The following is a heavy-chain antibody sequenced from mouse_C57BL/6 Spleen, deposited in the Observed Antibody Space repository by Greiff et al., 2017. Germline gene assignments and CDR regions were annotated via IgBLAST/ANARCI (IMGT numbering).Heavy chain of an antibody. D-gene: IGHD1-1*01. CDR1: GYTFTSYW. V-gene: IGHV1-59*01. CDR3: ARGVNGGSSYPWYFDV. Sequence: VQLQQPGAELVRPGTSVKLSCKASGYTFTSYWMHWVKQRPGQGLEWIGVIDPSDSYTNYNQKFKGKATLTVDTSSSTAYMQLSSLTSEDSAVYYCARGVNGGSSYPWYFDVWGTGTTVTVSS. CDR2: IDPSDSYT. J-gene: IGHJ1*03.